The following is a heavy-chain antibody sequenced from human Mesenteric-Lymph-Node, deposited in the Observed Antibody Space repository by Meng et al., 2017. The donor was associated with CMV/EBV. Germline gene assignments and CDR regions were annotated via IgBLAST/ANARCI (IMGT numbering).Heavy chain of an antibody. J-gene: IGHJ3*01. V-gene: IGHV5-51*01. D-gene: IGHD3-3*01. CDR3: ATRITIFGVLMDAFDF. Sequence: GESLKISCHSSGYSFSDYWIGWVRQMPGKGLEWMGIIFPGDSHTMYSPSFQGQVTMSVDKSITTAYLQWTSLKASDTAMYYCATRITIFGVLMDAFDFWGQGTMVTVSS. CDR2: IFPGDSHT. CDR1: GYSFSDYW.